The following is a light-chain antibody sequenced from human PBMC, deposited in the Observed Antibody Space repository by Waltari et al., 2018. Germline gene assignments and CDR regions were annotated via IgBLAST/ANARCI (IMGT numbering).Light chain of an antibody. CDR2: VAS. Sequence: DIQMTQSPSSLSASVGDRVTITCQASQDITNYVNWYQQKPGKAPRLLIYVASNLETGVPSRFTGSGSGTDFTFTITSLQPEDFATYYCQQYDLLPVTFGGGTKVEIK. CDR1: QDITNY. J-gene: IGKJ4*01. CDR3: QQYDLLPVT. V-gene: IGKV1-33*01.